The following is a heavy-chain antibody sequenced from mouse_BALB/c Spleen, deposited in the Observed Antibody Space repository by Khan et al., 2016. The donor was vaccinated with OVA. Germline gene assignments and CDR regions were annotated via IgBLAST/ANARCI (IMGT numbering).Heavy chain of an antibody. CDR1: GYAFSSYW. D-gene: IGHD2-14*01. Sequence: VKLLESGAELVRPGSSVKISCKASGYAFSSYWMNWVKQRPGQGLEWIGQIYPGDGNTHYNGNFKGKATLTADKSSSTAYMQLSSLTSDDSAVYFCARLGYWLAYWGQGTLVTVSA. J-gene: IGHJ3*01. V-gene: IGHV1-80*01. CDR2: IYPGDGNT. CDR3: ARLGYWLAY.